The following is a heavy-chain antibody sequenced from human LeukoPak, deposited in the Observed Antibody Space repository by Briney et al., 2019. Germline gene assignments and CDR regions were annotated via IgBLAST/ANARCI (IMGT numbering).Heavy chain of an antibody. J-gene: IGHJ5*02. CDR3: ARGGLVDNWHGAHWFGP. Sequence: SETLSLTYAVYGGSFSGYYWSWIRQPPGKGLEWIGEINHSGSTNYNPSLKSRVTISVDTSKNQFSLQLNSVTPEDTAVYYCARGGLVDNWHGAHWFGPWGQGTLVTVSS. D-gene: IGHD1-1*01. CDR2: INHSGST. CDR1: GGSFSGYY. V-gene: IGHV4-34*01.